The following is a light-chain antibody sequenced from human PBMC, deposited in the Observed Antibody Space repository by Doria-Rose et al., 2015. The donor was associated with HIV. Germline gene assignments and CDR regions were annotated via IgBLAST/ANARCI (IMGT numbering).Light chain of an antibody. J-gene: IGLJ1*01. Sequence: QAAVTQEPSVSGAPGQRGAISCTGSSSNIGAGFDVNWYQQFPGTAPKLLIHGNTNRPSGVTDRFSGSKSGTSASLAISGLRAEDEADYYCQSYDSGLSVYVFGTGTKVTVL. CDR1: SSNIGAGFD. CDR2: GNT. V-gene: IGLV1-40*01. CDR3: QSYDSGLSVYV.